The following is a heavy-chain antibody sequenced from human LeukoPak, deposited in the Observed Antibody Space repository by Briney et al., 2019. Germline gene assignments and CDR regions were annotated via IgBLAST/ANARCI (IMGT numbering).Heavy chain of an antibody. Sequence: GGPLRLSCAASGFTFSSYAMSWVRQAPGKGLEWVSAISGSGGSTYYADSVKGRFTISRDNSKNTLYLQMNSLRAEDTAVYYCAKVNYDQDQNWYFDLWGRGTLVTVSS. CDR3: AKVNYDQDQNWYFDL. CDR2: ISGSGGST. J-gene: IGHJ2*01. CDR1: GFTFSSYA. V-gene: IGHV3-23*01. D-gene: IGHD1-7*01.